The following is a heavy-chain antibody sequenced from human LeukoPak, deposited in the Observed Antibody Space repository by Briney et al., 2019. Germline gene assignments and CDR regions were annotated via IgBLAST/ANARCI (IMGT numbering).Heavy chain of an antibody. J-gene: IGHJ3*02. CDR3: AKGSGYRVFYAFDI. V-gene: IGHV3-7*03. CDR2: IKQDGSEK. Sequence: PGGSLRLSCAASGFTFSSYWMSWVRQAPGKGLEWVANIKQDGSEKYYVDSVKGRFTISRDNSKNTLYLQMNSLRAEDTAVYYCAKGSGYRVFYAFDIWGQGTMVTVSS. D-gene: IGHD3-16*02. CDR1: GFTFSSYW.